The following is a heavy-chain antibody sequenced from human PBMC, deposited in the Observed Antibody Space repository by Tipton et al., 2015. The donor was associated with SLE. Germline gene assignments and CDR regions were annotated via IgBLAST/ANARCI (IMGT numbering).Heavy chain of an antibody. D-gene: IGHD1-26*01. CDR2: IYYSGNT. J-gene: IGHJ4*02. CDR1: GDSINNYY. CDR3: ASLGVVGATEGVY. V-gene: IGHV4-59*08. Sequence: TLSLTCFVSGDSINNYYWSWIRQPPGKGLEWIGYIYYSGNTKYSPSLKSRVTISLDTSKNQFSLRLTSVTAADTAVYYCASLGVVGATEGVYWGQGTLVTVSS.